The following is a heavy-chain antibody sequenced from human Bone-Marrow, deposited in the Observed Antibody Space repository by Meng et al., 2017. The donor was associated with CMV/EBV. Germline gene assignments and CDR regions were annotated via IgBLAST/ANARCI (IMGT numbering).Heavy chain of an antibody. V-gene: IGHV3-30-3*01. J-gene: IGHJ5*01. CDR1: GFTFSSYA. Sequence: GESLKISCAASGFTFSSYAMSWVRQAPGKGLEWVAVISYDGSNKYYADSVKGRFTISRDNSKNTLYLQMNSLRAEDTAVYYCAREAGFRFLEGWFDSWGQGTLVTVSS. CDR3: AREAGFRFLEGWFDS. CDR2: ISYDGSNK. D-gene: IGHD3-3*01.